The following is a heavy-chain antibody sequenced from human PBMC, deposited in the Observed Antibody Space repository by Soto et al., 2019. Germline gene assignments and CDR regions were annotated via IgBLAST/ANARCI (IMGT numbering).Heavy chain of an antibody. D-gene: IGHD2-15*01. J-gene: IGHJ4*02. CDR1: GFIFKKAW. V-gene: IGHV3-15*01. Sequence: GGSLRLSCGASGFIFKKAWLGWVRQAPGKGLEWVGRVKSSVVGGTTDYAAPVQGRFSITRDDSRDTLYLQMNSLKTEDTAVYYCTKDGGIMVRPLFDLWGQGTLVTVS. CDR2: VKSSVVGGTT. CDR3: TKDGGIMVRPLFDL.